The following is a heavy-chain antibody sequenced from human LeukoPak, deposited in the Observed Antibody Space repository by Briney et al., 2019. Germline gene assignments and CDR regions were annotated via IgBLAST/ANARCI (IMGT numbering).Heavy chain of an antibody. V-gene: IGHV1-46*01. Sequence: GASVKFPCKASGYTFINYYMHSVRQAPGQGLEWMGIINPSGGSTRYAQKFQGRVTMTRDTSTSTVYMELSSLRSEDTAVYYCARSYSGSYYAESGVDYWGQGTLVTVSS. CDR2: INPSGGST. J-gene: IGHJ4*02. D-gene: IGHD1-26*01. CDR3: ARSYSGSYYAESGVDY. CDR1: GYTFINYY.